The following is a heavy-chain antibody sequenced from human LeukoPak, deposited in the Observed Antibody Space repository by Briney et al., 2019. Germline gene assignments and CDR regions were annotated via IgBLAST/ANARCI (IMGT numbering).Heavy chain of an antibody. V-gene: IGHV4-59*12. Sequence: KPSETLSLTCTVSGGSISSYYWSWIRQPPGKGLEWIGYIYYSGSTNYNPSLKSRVTISVDTSKNQFSLKLSSVTAADTAVYYCARRPYGSGSYGHFDYWGQGTLVTVSS. J-gene: IGHJ4*02. D-gene: IGHD3-10*01. CDR1: GGSISSYY. CDR3: ARRPYGSGSYGHFDY. CDR2: IYYSGST.